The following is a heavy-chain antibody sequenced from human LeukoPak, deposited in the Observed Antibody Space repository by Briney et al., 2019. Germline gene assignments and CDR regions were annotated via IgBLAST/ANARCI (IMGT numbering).Heavy chain of an antibody. D-gene: IGHD3-3*01. J-gene: IGHJ4*02. CDR2: ISYDGSVK. Sequence: PGGSLRLSCAASGFAFSTYAMHWVRQAPGKGLEWVAVISYDGSVKYYADSVKGRFTISRDNSKNTLYLQMNSLRSDTAVYYCARDPAKFWSGHDYWGQGTLVTVSS. CDR3: ARDPAKFWSGHDY. CDR1: GFAFSTYA. V-gene: IGHV3-30-3*01.